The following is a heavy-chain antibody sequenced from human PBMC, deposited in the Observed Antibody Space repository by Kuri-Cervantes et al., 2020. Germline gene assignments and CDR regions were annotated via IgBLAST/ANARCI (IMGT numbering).Heavy chain of an antibody. V-gene: IGHV1-3*01. CDR3: ARKDNDFWSGYYPDY. CDR1: GYTFTSYA. J-gene: IGHJ4*02. Sequence: ASVKVSCKASGYTFTSYAMHWVRQAPGQRLEWMGWINAGNGNTKYSQKFQGRVTITRDTSASTAYMELSSLRSEDTAVYYCARKDNDFWSGYYPDYWGQGTLVTVSS. D-gene: IGHD3-3*01. CDR2: INAGNGNT.